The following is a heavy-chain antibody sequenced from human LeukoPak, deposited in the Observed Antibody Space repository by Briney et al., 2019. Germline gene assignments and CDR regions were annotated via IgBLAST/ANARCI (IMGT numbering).Heavy chain of an antibody. CDR1: GFTFSSYA. J-gene: IGHJ4*02. CDR2: ISGSGGST. CDR3: AKRRRSYFGYFDY. Sequence: GGSLRLSCAASGFTFSSYAMSWVRQAPGEGLEWVSAISGSGGSTYYADSVKGRFTISRDNSKNTLYLQMNSLRAEDTAVYYCAKRRRSYFGYFDYWGQGTLVTVSS. D-gene: IGHD1-26*01. V-gene: IGHV3-23*01.